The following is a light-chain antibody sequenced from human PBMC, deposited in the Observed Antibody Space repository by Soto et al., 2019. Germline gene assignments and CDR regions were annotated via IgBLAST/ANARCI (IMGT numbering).Light chain of an antibody. V-gene: IGKV3-15*01. CDR2: GAS. CDR1: QSVSSN. CDR3: QQYHDWPPIT. J-gene: IGKJ5*01. Sequence: EIVMTQSPATLSVSPGESATLSCRASQSVSSNLAWYQQKPGQAPRLLIYGASARDTGIPARFSGSGSGTEFTLTISSLKSEDFAVYYCQQYHDWPPITFGQGTRLEIK.